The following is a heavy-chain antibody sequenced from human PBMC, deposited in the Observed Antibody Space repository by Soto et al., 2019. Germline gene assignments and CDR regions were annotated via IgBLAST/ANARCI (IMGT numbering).Heavy chain of an antibody. CDR2: IYHSGNT. CDR1: GGSIGTYY. CDR3: ASSHAGAHITAAVH. Sequence: PSETLSLTCTVSGGSIGTYYWSWIRQPQGKGLEWIGYIYHSGNTGYNPSLKSRVTISVDRSKNQFSLKLSSVTAADTAVYYCASSHAGAHITAAVHWGQGTLVTVSS. D-gene: IGHD6-13*01. J-gene: IGHJ4*02. V-gene: IGHV4-59*12.